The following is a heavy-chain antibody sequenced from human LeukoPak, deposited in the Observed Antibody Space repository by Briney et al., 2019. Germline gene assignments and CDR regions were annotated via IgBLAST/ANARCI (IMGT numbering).Heavy chain of an antibody. CDR3: AREGKEANDY. CDR2: ISSSGSTI. D-gene: IGHD4/OR15-4a*01. J-gene: IGHJ4*02. CDR1: GFTFSSYE. Sequence: PGGSLRPSCAASGFTFSSYEMNWVRQAPGKGLEWVSYISSSGSTIYYADSVKGRFTISRDNAKNSLYLQMNSLRAEDTAVYYCAREGKEANDYWGQGTLVTVSS. V-gene: IGHV3-48*03.